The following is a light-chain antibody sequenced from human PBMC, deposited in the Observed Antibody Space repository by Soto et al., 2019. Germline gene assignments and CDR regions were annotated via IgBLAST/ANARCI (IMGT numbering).Light chain of an antibody. CDR3: QTWGTGTLV. V-gene: IGLV4-69*01. Sequence: QLVLTQSPSASASLGASVKRTCTLSSGHSSYAIAWHQQQPEKGPRYLMKLNSDGSHSKGDGFPDRFSGSSSGAERYLTISSLQSEDEADYYCQTWGTGTLVFGGGTKLTVL. J-gene: IGLJ3*02. CDR2: LNSDGSH. CDR1: SGHSSYA.